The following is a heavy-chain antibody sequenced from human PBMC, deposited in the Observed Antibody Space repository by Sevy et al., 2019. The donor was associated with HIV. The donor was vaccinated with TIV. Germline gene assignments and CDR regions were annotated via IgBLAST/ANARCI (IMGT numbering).Heavy chain of an antibody. CDR2: FDPEDGET. CDR1: GYTLTELS. J-gene: IGHJ4*02. D-gene: IGHD2-21*02. CDR3: ATLALYCGGDCPGHFFDY. V-gene: IGHV1-24*01. Sequence: ASVKVSCKVSGYTLTELSMHWVRQAPGKGLEWVGGFDPEDGETIYAQKFQGRVTMTEDTSTDTAYMELSSLRSEDTAVYYCATLALYCGGDCPGHFFDYWGQGTLVTVSS.